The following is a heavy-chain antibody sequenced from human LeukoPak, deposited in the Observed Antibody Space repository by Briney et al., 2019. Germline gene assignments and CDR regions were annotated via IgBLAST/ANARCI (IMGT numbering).Heavy chain of an antibody. CDR2: ISYDGSNK. D-gene: IGHD3-3*01. J-gene: IGHJ6*02. CDR3: GGYDLSGGQPYYYGMDV. Sequence: GGSLRLSCAASGFTFSSYGMHWVRQAPGKGLEWVAVISYDGSNKYYADSVKGRFTISRDNSKNTLYLQMNSLRAEDTAVYYCGGYDLSGGQPYYYGMDVWGQGTTVTVAS. CDR1: GFTFSSYG. V-gene: IGHV3-30*03.